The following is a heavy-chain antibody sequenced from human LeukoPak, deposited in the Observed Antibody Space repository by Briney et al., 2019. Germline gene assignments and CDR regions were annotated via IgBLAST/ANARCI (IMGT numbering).Heavy chain of an antibody. D-gene: IGHD6-19*01. J-gene: IGHJ4*02. V-gene: IGHV4-59*02. CDR1: GDSVSSYH. Sequence: SETLSLTCTVSGDSVSSYHWSWIRQPPGKGLEWIAYIHYTGTTNYDPSLKSRVTISLDTAKKQFSLILTSVTSADTAVYFCARLKAVTGTCGYFDYWGQGILVTVSS. CDR3: ARLKAVTGTCGYFDY. CDR2: IHYTGTT.